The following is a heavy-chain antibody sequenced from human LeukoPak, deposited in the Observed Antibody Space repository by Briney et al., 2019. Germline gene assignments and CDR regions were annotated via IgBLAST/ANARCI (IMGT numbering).Heavy chain of an antibody. Sequence: AASVKVSCKASGGTFSSYAISWVRQAPGQGLEWMGRIIPIFGTANYAQKFQGRVTITTDESTSTAYMELSSLRSEDTAVYYCARDRYDFWSGRNGIYYYYYLDVWGKGPTVTVSS. CDR1: GGTFSSYA. CDR2: IIPIFGTA. D-gene: IGHD3-3*01. J-gene: IGHJ6*03. V-gene: IGHV1-69*05. CDR3: ARDRYDFWSGRNGIYYYYYLDV.